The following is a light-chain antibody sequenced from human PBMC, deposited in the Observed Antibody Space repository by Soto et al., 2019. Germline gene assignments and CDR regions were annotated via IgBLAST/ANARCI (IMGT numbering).Light chain of an antibody. CDR1: QSVSSSY. CDR2: GAS. J-gene: IGKJ3*01. Sequence: EIVLTQSPGTLSLSPGERATLSCRASQSVSSSYLAWYQQKPGQAPRLLIYGASSSATGIPDRFSGSGSGTDFTLTISILEPEDCAGYYCQQYGSSLFTFGPGTKVDIK. V-gene: IGKV3-20*01. CDR3: QQYGSSLFT.